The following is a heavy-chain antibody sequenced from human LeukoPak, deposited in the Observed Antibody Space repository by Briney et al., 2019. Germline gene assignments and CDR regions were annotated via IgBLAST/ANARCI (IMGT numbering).Heavy chain of an antibody. CDR3: AKDTVVAVADPRRYGMDV. V-gene: IGHV3-23*01. J-gene: IGHJ6*02. D-gene: IGHD2-15*01. CDR1: GFSFSSYA. CDR2: ISGSGDTS. Sequence: PGGSLRLSCAASGFSFSSYAMSWVRQAPGKGLEWVSSISGSGDTSHHADSVKGRFTISRNNSKNTLYLQMNGLRAEDTAVYYCAKDTVVAVADPRRYGMDVWGQGTTVTVSS.